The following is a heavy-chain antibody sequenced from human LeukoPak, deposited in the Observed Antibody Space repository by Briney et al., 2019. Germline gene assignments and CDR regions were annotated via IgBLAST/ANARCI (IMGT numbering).Heavy chain of an antibody. J-gene: IGHJ4*02. Sequence: PGGSLRLSCAASGFTFDDYAMHWVRHAPGKGLLWVSLISGDGGWTYYADSLKGRFTISRDNSKNSLYLQMHSLTTADTALYYCAKDGGGGYSSTYFFDNWGQGTLVTVSS. CDR1: GFTFDDYA. CDR3: AKDGGGGYSSTYFFDN. CDR2: ISGDGGWT. V-gene: IGHV3-43*02. D-gene: IGHD3-22*01.